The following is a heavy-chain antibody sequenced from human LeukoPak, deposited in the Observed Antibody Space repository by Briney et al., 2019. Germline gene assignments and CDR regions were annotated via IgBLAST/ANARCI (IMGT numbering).Heavy chain of an antibody. J-gene: IGHJ2*01. CDR3: ARHTYYYDSSGYKGWYFDL. D-gene: IGHD3-22*01. CDR2: IYYSGST. CDR1: GGSFSGYY. Sequence: PSETLSLTCAVYGGSFSGYYWSWIRQPPGKGLEWIGYIYYSGSTNYNPSLKSRVTISVDTSKNQFSLKLSSVTAADTAVYYCARHTYYYDSSGYKGWYFDLWGRGTLVTVSS. V-gene: IGHV4-59*08.